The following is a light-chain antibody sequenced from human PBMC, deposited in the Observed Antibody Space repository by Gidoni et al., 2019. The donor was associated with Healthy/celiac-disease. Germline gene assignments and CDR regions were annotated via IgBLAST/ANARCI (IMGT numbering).Light chain of an antibody. CDR3: MQAKQTPIT. J-gene: IGKJ5*01. CDR2: LGY. V-gene: IGKV2-28*01. Sequence: DILLTQSPLTLPFTPGEPASISCRSSQSVLHSNGYNSLDWYLQKPVQSPQLLIYLGYNRASGVPDRFSGSGSGTDFTLKISRVEAEDVGVYYCMQAKQTPITFGQGTRLEIK. CDR1: QSVLHSNGYNS.